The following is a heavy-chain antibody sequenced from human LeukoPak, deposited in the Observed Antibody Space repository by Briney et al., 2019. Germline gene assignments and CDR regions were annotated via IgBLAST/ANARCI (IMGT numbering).Heavy chain of an antibody. Sequence: SETLSLTCTVSGGPISSYYWSWIRQPPGKGLEWIGYIYYSGSTNYNPSLKSRVTISVDTSKNQFSLKLSSVTAADTAVYYCARVGYDSSGRTSPNTFDYWGQGTLVTVSS. J-gene: IGHJ4*02. CDR1: GGPISSYY. CDR3: ARVGYDSSGRTSPNTFDY. CDR2: IYYSGST. D-gene: IGHD3-22*01. V-gene: IGHV4-59*01.